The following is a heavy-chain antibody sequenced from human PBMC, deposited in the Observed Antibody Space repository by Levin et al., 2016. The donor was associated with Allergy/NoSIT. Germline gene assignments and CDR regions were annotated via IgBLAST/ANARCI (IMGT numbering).Heavy chain of an antibody. J-gene: IGHJ6*02. CDR2: IYYSGNT. D-gene: IGHD6-13*01. CDR3: ARGAAAGIDYGMDV. CDR1: GGSVTSSSYY. V-gene: IGHV4-61*01. Sequence: SETLSLTCTVSGGSVTSSSYYWSWIRQPPGKALEWFGNIYYSGNTNYNPSLKSRVTISVDTSKNQFSLKLSSVTAADTAVYYCARGAAAGIDYGMDVWGQGTTVTVSS.